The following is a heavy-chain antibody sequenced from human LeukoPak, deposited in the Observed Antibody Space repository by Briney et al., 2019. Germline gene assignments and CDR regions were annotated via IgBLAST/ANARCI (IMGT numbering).Heavy chain of an antibody. D-gene: IGHD3-10*01. J-gene: IGHJ4*02. CDR1: GFTFSNYE. Sequence: GGSLRLSCAASGFTFSNYEMNWVRQAPGKGPEWLSYISGNGNTIYDADSVKGRFTISRDNAKNSLYLQMNSLRAEDTAVYYCARGSLVHYYGSGSYRIRAGFDSWGQGTLVTVSS. CDR3: ARGSLVHYYGSGSYRIRAGFDS. V-gene: IGHV3-48*03. CDR2: ISGNGNTI.